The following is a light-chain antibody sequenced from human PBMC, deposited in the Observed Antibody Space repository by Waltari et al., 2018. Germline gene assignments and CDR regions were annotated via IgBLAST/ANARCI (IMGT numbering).Light chain of an antibody. V-gene: IGKV1-9*01. CDR3: QQLHTYPLT. Sequence: DIQLTQSPSFLSASVGRRVTVTCRASQDIGTYLAWYQKKPGKAPHLLIYAASSLHTGVPSRFSAGGSGTLFTLTINRLQPEDFATYYCQQLHTYPLTFGG. J-gene: IGKJ4*01. CDR2: AAS. CDR1: QDIGTY.